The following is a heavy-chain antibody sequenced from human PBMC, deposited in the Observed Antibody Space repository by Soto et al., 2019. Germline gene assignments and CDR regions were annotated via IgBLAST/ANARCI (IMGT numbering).Heavy chain of an antibody. J-gene: IGHJ4*02. CDR1: GFTFSNYA. CDR3: AKDKGVFNWATSYFDY. D-gene: IGHD1-1*01. V-gene: IGHV3-30*18. Sequence: GGSLRLSCAASGFTFSNYAMHWVRQAPGKGLEWVALTSYDGNNEYYTASVQGRFTISRDNSKTTLFLQMNSPRPEDTAVYYCAKDKGVFNWATSYFDYWGQGALVTVSS. CDR2: TSYDGNNE.